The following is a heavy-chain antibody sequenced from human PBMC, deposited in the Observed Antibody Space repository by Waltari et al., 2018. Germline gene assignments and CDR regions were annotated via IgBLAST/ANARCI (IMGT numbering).Heavy chain of an antibody. CDR3: ARQNIHSYGYGYFDF. J-gene: IGHJ4*02. D-gene: IGHD5-18*01. CDR2: IDPGDSNT. Sequence: EVQLEQSGAEVKKPGESLKISCNGSGYSFAKYWIGWVRQMPGKGLEWMGVIDPGDSNTKSSLSFQGQVTISADTSISTAYLQWSSLKASDTAIYFCARQNIHSYGYGYFDFWGQGTLVTVSS. V-gene: IGHV5-51*01. CDR1: GYSFAKYW.